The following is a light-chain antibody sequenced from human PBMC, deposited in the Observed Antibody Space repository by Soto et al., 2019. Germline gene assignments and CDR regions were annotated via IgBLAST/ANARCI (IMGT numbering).Light chain of an antibody. J-gene: IGLJ1*01. Sequence: QSALTQPRSVSGSPGQSVTISCTGTGSDVGGYNYVSWYQQHPGKAPQDMIYDGSKRPSGIPDRLSGSKSGNTASLTISGLQPEDEAAYYCCSYAGSYTYVFGTGTKVTVL. CDR1: GSDVGGYNY. CDR3: CSYAGSYTYV. V-gene: IGLV2-11*01. CDR2: DGS.